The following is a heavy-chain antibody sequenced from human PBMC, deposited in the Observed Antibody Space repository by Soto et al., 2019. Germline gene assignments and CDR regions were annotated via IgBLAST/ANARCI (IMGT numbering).Heavy chain of an antibody. CDR2: MYYSGST. J-gene: IGHJ5*02. D-gene: IGHD3-16*01. V-gene: IGHV4-59*01. Sequence: PSETLSLTCTVSGGSISGYYWSWIRRSPGEGLEWIGYMYYSGSTNYNPSLRSRVTISVDTSKKQFSLELRSVTAADTAVYYCARFNGGFYPSWFDPWGQGTLVTVSS. CDR1: GGSISGYY. CDR3: ARFNGGFYPSWFDP.